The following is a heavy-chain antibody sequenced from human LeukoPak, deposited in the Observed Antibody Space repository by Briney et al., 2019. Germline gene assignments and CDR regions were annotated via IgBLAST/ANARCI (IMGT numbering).Heavy chain of an antibody. J-gene: IGHJ4*02. Sequence: GGSLRLSCAASGFTFDDYGMSWVRQAPGKGLEWVSGINWNADSTVYADSVKGRFTISRDNAKNSLYLQMNSLRAEDTALYYCARGGYYDNSGASDYWGQGTLVTVSS. CDR1: GFTFDDYG. CDR3: ARGGYYDNSGASDY. V-gene: IGHV3-20*04. D-gene: IGHD3-22*01. CDR2: INWNADST.